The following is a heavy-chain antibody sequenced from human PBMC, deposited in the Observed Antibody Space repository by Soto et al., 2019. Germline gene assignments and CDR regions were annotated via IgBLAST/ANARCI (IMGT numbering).Heavy chain of an antibody. J-gene: IGHJ4*02. CDR1: GFTFSNYV. D-gene: IGHD3-16*01. V-gene: IGHV3-23*01. CDR2: IGGTGGST. CDR3: AKRRGEGYFDY. Sequence: EVQLLESGGGLVQPGGSLRLSCAASGFTFSNYVMGWVRQAPGRGLEWVSAIGGTGGSTYYADSVKGRFTIARDNSKNTMWRQMNSLRAEDTTVYYCAKRRGEGYFDYWGQGSLVTVSS.